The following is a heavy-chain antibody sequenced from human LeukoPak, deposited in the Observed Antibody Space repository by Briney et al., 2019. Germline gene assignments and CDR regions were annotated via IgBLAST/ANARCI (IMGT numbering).Heavy chain of an antibody. CDR2: ISTSSSTI. J-gene: IGHJ4*02. D-gene: IGHD2/OR15-2a*01. V-gene: IGHV3-48*01. Sequence: KTGGSLRLSCAASGFTFSTYTMHWVRQAPGKGLEWISYISTSSSTIYYADSVKGRFTISRDNAKNSLFLQMNSLRAEDTAVYYCARGQFLIDYWGQGTLVTVSS. CDR3: ARGQFLIDY. CDR1: GFTFSTYT.